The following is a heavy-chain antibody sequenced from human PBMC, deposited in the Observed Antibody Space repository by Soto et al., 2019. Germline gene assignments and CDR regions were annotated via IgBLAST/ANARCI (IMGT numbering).Heavy chain of an antibody. V-gene: IGHV4-30-2*06. D-gene: IGHD3-22*01. CDR1: GGSISSGGFS. CDR3: ARATFIREGYYDATDYYYVDY. CDR2: IYYSGST. J-gene: IGHJ4*02. Sequence: QLQLQESGSGLVKPSQTLSLTCAVSGGSISSGGFSWSWIRQSPGNGLECIGYIYYSGSTYYNPSTKSRVALSVDRSKYECALRLSSVDAANTAVYSCARATFIREGYYDATDYYYVDYWGQGTLVTVSS.